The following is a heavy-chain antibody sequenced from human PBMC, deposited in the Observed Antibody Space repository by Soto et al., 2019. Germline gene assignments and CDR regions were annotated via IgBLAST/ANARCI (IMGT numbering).Heavy chain of an antibody. CDR3: ARRAYYYGSGSYNYYYGMDV. V-gene: IGHV4-59*01. D-gene: IGHD3-10*01. CDR1: GGSISSYY. J-gene: IGHJ6*02. Sequence: KPSETLSLTCTVSGGSISSYYWSWIRQPPGKGLEWIGYIYYSGGTNYNPSLKSRVTISVDTSKNQFSLKLSSVTAADTAVYYCARRAYYYGSGSYNYYYGMDVWGQGTTVTVSS. CDR2: IYYSGGT.